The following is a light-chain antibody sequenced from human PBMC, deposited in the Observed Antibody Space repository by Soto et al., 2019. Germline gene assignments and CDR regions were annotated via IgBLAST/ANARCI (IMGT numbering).Light chain of an antibody. CDR1: QGISSY. V-gene: IGKV1-9*01. CDR3: KNLDSYST. J-gene: IGKJ5*01. Sequence: DIQLTQSPSFLSASVGDRVTITCRASQGISSYLAWYQQKPGKAPKLLIYAASTLQSGVPSRFSGSGSGTEFTLTISSLQPEDFATYYCKNLDSYSTFGQGTRLEIK. CDR2: AAS.